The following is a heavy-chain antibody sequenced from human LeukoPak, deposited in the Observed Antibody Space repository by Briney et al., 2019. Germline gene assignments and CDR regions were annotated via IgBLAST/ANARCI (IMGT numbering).Heavy chain of an antibody. D-gene: IGHD3-22*01. J-gene: IGHJ4*02. CDR1: GGTSSSYA. CDR2: IIPIFGTA. CDR3: ARGRSRSYDSSGYYYPPDY. Sequence: GASVKVSCKASGGTSSSYAISWVRQAPGQGLEWMGGIIPIFGTANYAQKFQGRVTITADESTSTAYMELSSLRSEDTAVYYCARGRSRSYDSSGYYYPPDYWGQGTLVTVSS. V-gene: IGHV1-69*13.